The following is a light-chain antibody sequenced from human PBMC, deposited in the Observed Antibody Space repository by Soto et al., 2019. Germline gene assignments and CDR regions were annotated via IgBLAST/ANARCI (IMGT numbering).Light chain of an antibody. V-gene: IGKV3-15*01. CDR3: QQYYDWPIT. CDR2: GAS. J-gene: IGKJ5*01. Sequence: EIVMTQSAANLSVCPGERASLXCRASQSISSHFDWYQQTPGQAPRLLIYGASTRANGIPARFTGSGSATEFTRTISSLQSEDFAVYYGQQYYDWPITVGQGTRLEIK. CDR1: QSISSH.